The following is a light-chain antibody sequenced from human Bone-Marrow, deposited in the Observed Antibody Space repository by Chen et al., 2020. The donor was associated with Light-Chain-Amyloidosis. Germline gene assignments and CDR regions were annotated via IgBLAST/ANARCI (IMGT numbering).Light chain of an antibody. CDR3: QRYDRSSWT. V-gene: IGKV3-20*01. J-gene: IGKJ1*01. CDR1: QSVSSSY. Sequence: DIAFTQPPGTLSLSPGERATLSCRASQSVSSSYLAWYQQKPGQAPRLLIWGASNRATGIPDRFSGGGSGTDFTLTSSRLEPEDVAVYCCQRYDRSSWTFGQGTKVEIK. CDR2: GAS.